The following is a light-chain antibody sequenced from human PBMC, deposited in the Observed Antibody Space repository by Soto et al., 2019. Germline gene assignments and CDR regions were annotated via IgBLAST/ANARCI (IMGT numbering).Light chain of an antibody. CDR1: QNIDIW. Sequence: DIQMTQSPSTLSASVGDRVTITCRASQNIDIWLSWYQQKPGKAPSLLIYDASNLKSGVPSRFSGSGSGTEFTLTIDTLQPDDFATYYCQQYNAYPWTFGQGTKVDIK. V-gene: IGKV1-5*01. J-gene: IGKJ1*01. CDR2: DAS. CDR3: QQYNAYPWT.